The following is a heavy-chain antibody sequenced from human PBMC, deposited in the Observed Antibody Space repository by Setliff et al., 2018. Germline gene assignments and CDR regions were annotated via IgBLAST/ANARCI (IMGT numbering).Heavy chain of an antibody. D-gene: IGHD3-3*01. CDR3: ARDSRAHITIFGVVTNWFDP. CDR2: ISYDGSNK. V-gene: IGHV3-30*04. J-gene: IGHJ5*02. Sequence: GGSLRLSCAASGFTFSSYAMYWVRQAPGKGLEWVAVISYDGSNKYYADSVKGRFTISRDNSKNTLYLQMNSLRAEDTAVYYCARDSRAHITIFGVVTNWFDPWGQGTLVTVSS. CDR1: GFTFSSYA.